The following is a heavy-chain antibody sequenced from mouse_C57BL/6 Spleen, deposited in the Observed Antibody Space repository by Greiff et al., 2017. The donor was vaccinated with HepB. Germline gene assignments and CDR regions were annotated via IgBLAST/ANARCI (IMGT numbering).Heavy chain of an antibody. CDR2: ISNLAYSI. J-gene: IGHJ4*01. Sequence: VQLQQSGGGLVQPGGSLKLSCAASGFTFSDYGMAWVRQAPRKGPEWVAFISNLAYSIYYADTVTGRFTISRENAKNTLYLEMSSLRSEDTAMYYCARRPYYGSSYAYAMDYWGQGTSVTVSS. CDR3: ARRPYYGSSYAYAMDY. CDR1: GFTFSDYG. D-gene: IGHD1-1*01. V-gene: IGHV5-15*01.